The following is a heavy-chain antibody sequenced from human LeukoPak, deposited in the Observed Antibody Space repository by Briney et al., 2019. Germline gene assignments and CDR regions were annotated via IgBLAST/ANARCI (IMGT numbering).Heavy chain of an antibody. CDR3: ARARYGSGSYSPDY. D-gene: IGHD3-10*01. CDR2: IYSGGST. Sequence: PGGSLRLSCAASGFTVSSNCMSWVRQAPGKGLEWVSVIYSGGSTYYADSVKGRFTISRDNSKNTLYLQMNSLRAEDTAVYYCARARYGSGSYSPDYWGQGTLVTVSS. CDR1: GFTVSSNC. V-gene: IGHV3-66*02. J-gene: IGHJ4*02.